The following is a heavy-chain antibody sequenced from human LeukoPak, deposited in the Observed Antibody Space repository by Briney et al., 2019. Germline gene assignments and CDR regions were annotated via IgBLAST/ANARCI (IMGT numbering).Heavy chain of an antibody. CDR3: ARASVRCYSTSCYAGWFDP. V-gene: IGHV4-59*01. CDR2: IYYSGST. CDR1: GGSISSYY. D-gene: IGHD2-2*01. J-gene: IGHJ5*02. Sequence: SETLSLTCTVSGGSISSYYWSWIRQPPGKGLEWIGYIYYSGSTNYNPSLKSRVTISVDTSKNQFSLKLSSVTAADTVVYYCARASVRCYSTSCYAGWFDPWGQGTLVTVSS.